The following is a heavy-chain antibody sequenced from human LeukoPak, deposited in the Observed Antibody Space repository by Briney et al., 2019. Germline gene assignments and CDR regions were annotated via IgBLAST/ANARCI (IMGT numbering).Heavy chain of an antibody. CDR2: ISYDGSNK. Sequence: PGGSLRLSCAASGFTFSSYAMHWVRQAPGKGLEWVAVISYDGSNKYYADSVKGRFTISRDNSKNTLYLQMNSLRAEDTAVYYCARERLYQDDYGDYDLLDYWGQGTLVTVSS. J-gene: IGHJ4*02. D-gene: IGHD4-17*01. CDR3: ARERLYQDDYGDYDLLDY. V-gene: IGHV3-30-3*01. CDR1: GFTFSSYA.